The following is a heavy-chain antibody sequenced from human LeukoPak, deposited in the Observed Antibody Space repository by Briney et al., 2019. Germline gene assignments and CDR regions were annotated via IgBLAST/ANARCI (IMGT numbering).Heavy chain of an antibody. Sequence: SETLSLTCTVSGGPISSGSYYWSWIRQPAGKGLEWIGEIYHSGSTNYNPSLKSRVTISVDKSKNQFSLKLSSVTAADTAVYYCARVGPYKITMVRGVMGYFDYWGQGTLVTVSS. D-gene: IGHD3-10*01. V-gene: IGHV4-61*10. CDR2: IYHSGST. J-gene: IGHJ4*02. CDR3: ARVGPYKITMVRGVMGYFDY. CDR1: GGPISSGSYY.